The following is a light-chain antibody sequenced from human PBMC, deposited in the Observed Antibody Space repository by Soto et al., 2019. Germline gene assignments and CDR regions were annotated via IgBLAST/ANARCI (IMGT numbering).Light chain of an antibody. J-gene: IGKJ5*01. V-gene: IGKV3-20*01. CDR1: QSVSSTY. Sequence: IVVTLSPGTLSLSPGERASLSCRASQSVSSTYLAWYQQKPGQAPRLLIYGASSRATGIPDRFSGSGSGTHFTLTISRLEPGDFAVYYCQHFGGTTFTFGQGTRLEIK. CDR3: QHFGGTTFT. CDR2: GAS.